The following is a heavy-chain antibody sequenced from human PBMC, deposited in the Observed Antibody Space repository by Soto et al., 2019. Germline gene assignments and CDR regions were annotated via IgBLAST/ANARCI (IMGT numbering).Heavy chain of an antibody. D-gene: IGHD3-10*01. Sequence: ETLSVTCACYGRSFSGYSWSWIRQPPGKGLDRIGEINHSGSNNYNPSLKSRVTISVDTSKNQFSLKLSSVTAADTAVYYCARGGITMVRGVIISLYYYYGMDVWGQGTTVTVYS. CDR2: INHSGSN. V-gene: IGHV4-34*01. CDR1: GRSFSGYS. J-gene: IGHJ6*02. CDR3: ARGGITMVRGVIISLYYYYGMDV.